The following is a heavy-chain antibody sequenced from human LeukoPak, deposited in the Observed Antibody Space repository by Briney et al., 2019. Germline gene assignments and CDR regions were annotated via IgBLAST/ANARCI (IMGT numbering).Heavy chain of an antibody. CDR2: ISSSGSTI. D-gene: IGHD5-18*01. J-gene: IGHJ4*02. V-gene: IGHV3-48*03. CDR1: GFTFSSYE. CDR3: AKDQPRGYAAGISLYYFDY. Sequence: PGGSLRLSCAASGFTFSSYEMNWVRQAPGKGLEWVSYISSSGSTIYYADSVKGRFTISRDNAKNSLYLQMNSLRAEDTAVYYCAKDQPRGYAAGISLYYFDYWGQGTLVTVSS.